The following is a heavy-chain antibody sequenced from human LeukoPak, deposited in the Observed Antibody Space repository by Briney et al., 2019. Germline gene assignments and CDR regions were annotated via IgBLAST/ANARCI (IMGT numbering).Heavy chain of an antibody. V-gene: IGHV1-2*02. CDR2: INPNSGST. CDR1: GYTFTGYY. Sequence: VASVKVSCKASGYTFTGYYMHWVRQAPGQGLEWMGWINPNSGSTNYAQKFQGRVTMTRDTSISTAYMELSRLRSDDTAVYYCAREVGREGIAAAGGGYWGQGTLVTVSS. J-gene: IGHJ4*02. CDR3: AREVGREGIAAAGGGY. D-gene: IGHD6-13*01.